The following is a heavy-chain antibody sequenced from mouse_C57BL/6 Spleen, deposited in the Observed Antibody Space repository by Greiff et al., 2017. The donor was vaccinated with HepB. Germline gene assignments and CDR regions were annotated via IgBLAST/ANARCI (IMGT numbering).Heavy chain of an antibody. Sequence: VQLKESGPVLVKPGASVKMSCKASGYTFTDYYMNWVKQSHGKSLEWIGVINPYNGGTSYNQKFKGKATLTVDKSSSTAYMELNSLTSEDSAVYYCARWGGIDYWGQGTTLTVSS. CDR1: GYTFTDYY. CDR3: ARWGGIDY. V-gene: IGHV1-19*01. CDR2: INPYNGGT. J-gene: IGHJ2*01.